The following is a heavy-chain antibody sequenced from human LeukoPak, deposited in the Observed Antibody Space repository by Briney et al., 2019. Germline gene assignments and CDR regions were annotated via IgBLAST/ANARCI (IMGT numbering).Heavy chain of an antibody. CDR2: IYFSGST. J-gene: IGHJ1*01. D-gene: IGHD3-22*01. CDR1: GGSICSYY. V-gene: IGHV4-59*01. Sequence: LESLCLSSTASGGSICSYYWSWIWQPPGKGLGWSGYIYFSGSTKYTPSLKSRVTKAVDTSKSQFSLKLSSVTAADTDVYYCARARRRGYYYDSSGLTPGYFQHWGQGTLVTVSS. CDR3: ARARRRGYYYDSSGLTPGYFQH.